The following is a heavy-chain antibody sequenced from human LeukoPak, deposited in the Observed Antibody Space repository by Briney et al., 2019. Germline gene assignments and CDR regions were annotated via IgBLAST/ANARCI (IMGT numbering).Heavy chain of an antibody. CDR3: FADRGGDQGDS. V-gene: IGHV4-34*03. CDR2: INHSGST. CDR1: GGSFSGYY. D-gene: IGHD3-16*01. Sequence: SETLSLTCAVYGGSFSGYYWSWIRQPPGKGLEWIGEINHSGSTNYNPSPKSRVSISVDTSKNQFSLKLTSVTAADTAVYFCFADRGGDQGDSWGQGTLVTVSS. J-gene: IGHJ4*02.